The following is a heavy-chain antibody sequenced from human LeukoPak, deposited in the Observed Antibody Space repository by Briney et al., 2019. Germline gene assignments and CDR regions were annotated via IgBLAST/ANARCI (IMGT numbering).Heavy chain of an antibody. J-gene: IGHJ5*02. Sequence: GGSLRLSCAASGFTFDDYGMSWVRQAPGKGLEWVSGINWNGGSTGYADSVKGRFTISRDNAKNSLYLQMNSLRAEDTALYYCARDWSIYYDSSGYPWGQGTLVTVSS. V-gene: IGHV3-20*04. CDR2: INWNGGST. D-gene: IGHD3-22*01. CDR1: GFTFDDYG. CDR3: ARDWSIYYDSSGYP.